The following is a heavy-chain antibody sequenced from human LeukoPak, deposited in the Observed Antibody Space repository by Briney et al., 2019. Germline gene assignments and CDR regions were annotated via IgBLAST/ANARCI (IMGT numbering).Heavy chain of an antibody. Sequence: GGSLRLSCAASGFTFSSYGMHWVRQAPGKGLEWVAFIRYDGSNKYYADSVKGRFTISRDNSKNTLYLQMNSLRAEDTAVYYCAKSGVVPAAVASNYWGQGTLVTVSS. CDR2: IRYDGSNK. CDR1: GFTFSSYG. CDR3: AKSGVVPAAVASNY. J-gene: IGHJ4*02. D-gene: IGHD2-2*01. V-gene: IGHV3-30*02.